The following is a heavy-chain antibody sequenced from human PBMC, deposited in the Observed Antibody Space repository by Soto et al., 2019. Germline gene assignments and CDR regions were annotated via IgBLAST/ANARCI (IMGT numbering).Heavy chain of an antibody. Sequence: GGSLRLSCAASGFTFSSYGMHWVRQAPGKXLEWVAVISYDGSNKYYADSVKGRFTISRDNSKNTLYLQMNSLRAEDTAVYYCAKIPYYYDSSGSGPKFDYWGQGTLVTVS. J-gene: IGHJ4*02. CDR3: AKIPYYYDSSGSGPKFDY. CDR1: GFTFSSYG. CDR2: ISYDGSNK. V-gene: IGHV3-30*18. D-gene: IGHD3-22*01.